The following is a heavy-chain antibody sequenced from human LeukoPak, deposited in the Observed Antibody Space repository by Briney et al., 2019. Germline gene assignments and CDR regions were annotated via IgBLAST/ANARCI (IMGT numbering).Heavy chain of an antibody. CDR2: IKQDGSEN. CDR3: ARGNYFGDYVGVGIYFDY. D-gene: IGHD4-17*01. J-gene: IGHJ4*02. Sequence: PGRSLRLSCAASGFSISSYWMSWVRQAPGRGLEWVANIKQDGSENYYVDSVKGRFTTSRDNAKSSLYLQMNSLRAEDTAVYYCARGNYFGDYVGVGIYFDYWGQGNLVTVSS. CDR1: GFSISSYW. V-gene: IGHV3-7*01.